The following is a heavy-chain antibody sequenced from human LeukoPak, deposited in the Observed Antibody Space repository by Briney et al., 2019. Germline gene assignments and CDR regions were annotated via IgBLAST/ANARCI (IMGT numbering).Heavy chain of an antibody. CDR1: GYSFSIYG. CDR2: ISASDGTT. Sequence: ASVKVSCKASGYSFSIYGITWARQAPGQGLEYLGWISASDGTTNYAQKVQDRVTMTTDTSTSTAYLELRSLRSEDTAVYYCARRGAAVTTHFSHWGQGTLVTVSS. CDR3: ARRGAAVTTHFSH. D-gene: IGHD4-17*01. V-gene: IGHV1-18*01. J-gene: IGHJ4*02.